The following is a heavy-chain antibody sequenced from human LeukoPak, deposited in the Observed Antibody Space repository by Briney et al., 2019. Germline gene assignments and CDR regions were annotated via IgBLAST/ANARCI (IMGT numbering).Heavy chain of an antibody. D-gene: IGHD3-22*01. J-gene: IGHJ4*02. Sequence: ASVKVSCKASRNTFNAYYIHWVQQPPGQGLEWMGWFNPNSGGTNYAQEFQGRVTMTRDTSISTAYMELSRLRSDDTAVYYCASEYYFDNSRQYGVEDYWRQGTLVTVSS. CDR1: RNTFNAYY. CDR2: FNPNSGGT. V-gene: IGHV1-2*02. CDR3: ASEYYFDNSRQYGVEDY.